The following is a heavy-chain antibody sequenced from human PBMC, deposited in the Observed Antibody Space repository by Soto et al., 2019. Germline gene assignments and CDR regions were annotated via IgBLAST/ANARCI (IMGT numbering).Heavy chain of an antibody. D-gene: IGHD3-10*01. CDR3: ASVPDRVTMVRGVPYALDY. CDR1: EGTFSSYT. J-gene: IGHJ4*02. V-gene: IGHV1-69*02. CDR2: IIPILGIA. Sequence: ASVKVSCKASEGTFSSYTISWVRQAPGQGLEWMGRIIPILGIANYAQKFQGRVTITADKSTSTAYVELSSLRSEDTAVYYCASVPDRVTMVRGVPYALDYWGQGTLVTVSS.